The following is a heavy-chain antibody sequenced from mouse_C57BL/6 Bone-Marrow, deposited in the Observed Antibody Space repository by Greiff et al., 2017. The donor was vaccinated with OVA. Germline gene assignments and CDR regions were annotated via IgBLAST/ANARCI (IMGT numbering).Heavy chain of an antibody. J-gene: IGHJ2*01. V-gene: IGHV1-15*01. CDR3: TVSTVVAMNYCDY. D-gene: IGHD1-1*01. CDR2: IDPETGGT. Sequence: VQLQQSGAELVRPGASVTLSCKASGYTFTDYEMNWVKQTPVHGLEWVGAIDPETGGTAYNQKFKGKDILTADKSSSTAYMELRSLTSEDSAVYYCTVSTVVAMNYCDYWGQGTTLTVSS. CDR1: GYTFTDYE.